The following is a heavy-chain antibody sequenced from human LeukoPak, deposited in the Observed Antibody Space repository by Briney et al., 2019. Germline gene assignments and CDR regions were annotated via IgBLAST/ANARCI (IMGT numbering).Heavy chain of an antibody. CDR1: GGSVGGSY. CDR3: ATGGAYTSGWYNI. D-gene: IGHD6-19*01. CDR2: TFSSGGT. V-gene: IGHV4-4*09. Sequence: SETLSLTCTVSGGSVGGSYWTWIRQPPGGGMQWIGFTFSSGGTNYNPSLKSRVAISTDTSKNQVSLRVTSVTAADTAVYYCATGGAYTSGWYNIWGQGTLVSVSS. J-gene: IGHJ4*02.